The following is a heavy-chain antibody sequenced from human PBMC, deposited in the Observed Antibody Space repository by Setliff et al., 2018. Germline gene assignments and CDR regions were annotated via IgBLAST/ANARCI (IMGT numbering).Heavy chain of an antibody. CDR2: IRPHNGNT. J-gene: IGHJ4*02. V-gene: IGHV1-18*01. D-gene: IGHD3-22*01. Sequence: ASVKVSCKASGYTFTNYGITWVRQAPGQGLEWMGWIRPHNGNTAYAQKFQDRVILTTDTSTTTVYMELRSLRSDDTAMYYCAIIGPDSSGYYWIFDYWGQGTLVTVSS. CDR3: AIIGPDSSGYYWIFDY. CDR1: GYTFTNYG.